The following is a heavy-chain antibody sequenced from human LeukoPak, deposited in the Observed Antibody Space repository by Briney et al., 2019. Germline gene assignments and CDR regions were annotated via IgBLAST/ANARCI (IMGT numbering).Heavy chain of an antibody. D-gene: IGHD3-22*01. CDR2: IKQDGTEK. CDR1: GFTFTTYW. V-gene: IGHV3-7*01. J-gene: IGHJ4*02. CDR3: AKDLEFDYYDSSEYAV. Sequence: GGSLRLSCAASGFTFTTYWMSWVRQAPGKGLEWVANIKQDGTEKYYVDSVKGRSTISRDNAKNSLYLQMNSLRVEDTAVYYCAKDLEFDYYDSSEYAVWGQGTLVTVSS.